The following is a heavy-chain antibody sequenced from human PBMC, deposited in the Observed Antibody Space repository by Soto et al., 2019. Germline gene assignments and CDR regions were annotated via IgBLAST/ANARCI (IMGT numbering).Heavy chain of an antibody. CDR3: TSRDPGNSVNY. D-gene: IGHD5-12*01. V-gene: IGHV4-4*02. J-gene: IGHJ4*02. Sequence: SSETLSLTCAVSGGSFTSNNWWTWVRQPPGQGLEWIGEIYRTGSTNYNPSLKSRVTISLDKSENQFSLKVNSLTAADTAVYYCTSRDPGNSVNYWGQGTLVPVSS. CDR2: IYRTGST. CDR1: GGSFTSNNW.